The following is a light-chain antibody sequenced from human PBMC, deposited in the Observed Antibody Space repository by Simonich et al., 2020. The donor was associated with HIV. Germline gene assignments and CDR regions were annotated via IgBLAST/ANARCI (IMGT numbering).Light chain of an antibody. J-gene: IGKJ1*01. V-gene: IGKV1-39*01. Sequence: DIQMTQSPSSLSASVGDRVTITCRASQSFSSYLNWYQQKPGKAPKLLIYAASSLQSGVPSRFSGSGSGTDYTLTIRSLQPEDFATYYCQQSYNTPRTFGQGTKVDMK. CDR1: QSFSSY. CDR2: AAS. CDR3: QQSYNTPRT.